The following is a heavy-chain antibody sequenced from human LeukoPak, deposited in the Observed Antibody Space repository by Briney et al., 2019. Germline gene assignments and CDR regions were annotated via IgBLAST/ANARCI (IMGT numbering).Heavy chain of an antibody. J-gene: IGHJ3*02. CDR1: GYTFTSYG. CDR2: ISAYNGNT. D-gene: IGHD6-13*01. CDR3: ARDGSWGLVLAAAGRPSSFDI. V-gene: IGHV1-18*01. Sequence: GASVKVSCKASGYTFTSYGISWVRQAPGQGLEWMGWISAYNGNTNYAQKLQGRVTMTTDTSTSTAYMELRSLRSDDTAVYYCARDGSWGLVLAAAGRPSSFDIWGQGTMVTVSS.